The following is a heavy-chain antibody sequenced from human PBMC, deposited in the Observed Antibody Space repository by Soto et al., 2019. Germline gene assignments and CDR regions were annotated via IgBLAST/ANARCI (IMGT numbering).Heavy chain of an antibody. CDR1: GFTFSSYA. V-gene: IGHV3-23*01. J-gene: IGHJ5*02. D-gene: IGHD2-15*01. CDR2: ISGSGGST. CDR3: ASHLIVVVVAATYH. Sequence: HPGGSLRLSCAASGFTFSSYAMSWVRQAPGKGLEWVSAISGSGGSTYYADSVKGRFTISRDNSKNTLYLQMNSLRAEDTAVYYCASHLIVVVVAATYHCGQGTLVTVSS.